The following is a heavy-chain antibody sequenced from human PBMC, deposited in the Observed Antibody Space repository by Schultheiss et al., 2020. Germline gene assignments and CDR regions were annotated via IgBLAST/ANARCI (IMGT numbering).Heavy chain of an antibody. Sequence: GGSLRLSCAASGFTFSDSTMHWVRQASGKGLEWVGRIRSKPNSYATAYAASVKGRFTISRDDSKNTAYLQMNSLKTEDTAVYYCARDRRSSSWYEGEDYYYGLDVWGHGTTVTVSS. V-gene: IGHV3-73*01. J-gene: IGHJ6*02. CDR1: GFTFSDST. CDR2: IRSKPNSYAT. CDR3: ARDRRSSSWYEGEDYYYGLDV. D-gene: IGHD6-13*01.